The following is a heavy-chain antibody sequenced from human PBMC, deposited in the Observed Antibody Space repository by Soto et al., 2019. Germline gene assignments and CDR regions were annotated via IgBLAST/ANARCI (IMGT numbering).Heavy chain of an antibody. V-gene: IGHV4-39*01. CDR3: ARMAGPQLDY. CDR2: VDYSGTA. CDR1: SGSISVTNVF. Sequence: SETLSLTCTVSSGSISVTNVFWGWVRQPPGKGLEWIGNVDYSGTAYFSPSLATRVTFHVDTSKNQFSLTLYSVTAADTAVYYCARMAGPQLDYWGQDVLVTISS. J-gene: IGHJ4*02.